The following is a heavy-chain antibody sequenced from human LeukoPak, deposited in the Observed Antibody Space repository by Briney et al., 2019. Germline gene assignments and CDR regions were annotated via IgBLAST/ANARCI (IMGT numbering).Heavy chain of an antibody. CDR1: GFTFSNYW. CDR3: ARAGGSGWFDP. V-gene: IGHV3-74*01. Sequence: GGSLRLSCAASGFTFSNYWMYWVRQAPGKGLVWVSRINSDGSSTSYADSVKGRFTISRDNAKNTLYLQMNSLRAEDTAVYYCARAGGSGWFDPWGQGTLVTVSS. CDR2: INSDGSST. D-gene: IGHD3-10*01. J-gene: IGHJ5*02.